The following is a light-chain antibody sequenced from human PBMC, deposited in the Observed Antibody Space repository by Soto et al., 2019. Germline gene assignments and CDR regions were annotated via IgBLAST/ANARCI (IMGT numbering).Light chain of an antibody. CDR1: QDISNY. CDR2: DAS. V-gene: IGKV1-33*01. CDR3: HQYDNLPLT. J-gene: IGKJ4*01. Sequence: DIQMTQSPSSLSASVGDRVTITCQASQDISNYLNWYQQKPGKAPKLLIYDASNLETGVPSRFSGGGSGTDFTFTISSLQAEDIATYYCHQYDNLPLTFGGGTKVEIK.